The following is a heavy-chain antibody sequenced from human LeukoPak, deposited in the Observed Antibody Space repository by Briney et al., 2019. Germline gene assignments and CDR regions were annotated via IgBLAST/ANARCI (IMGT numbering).Heavy chain of an antibody. CDR3: ARDGNEYSSSWHRFDP. D-gene: IGHD6-13*01. J-gene: IGHJ5*02. Sequence: GGTLSLSCAASGFIYHSYAMQCALQATGKRLERVAAISNHGQNRYSGHSVEGRFTISRDDSKSTLYLQMSSLRPEDTAVYYCARDGNEYSSSWHRFDPWGQGTLVTVSS. CDR1: GFIYHSYA. CDR2: ISNHGQNR. V-gene: IGHV3-30*04.